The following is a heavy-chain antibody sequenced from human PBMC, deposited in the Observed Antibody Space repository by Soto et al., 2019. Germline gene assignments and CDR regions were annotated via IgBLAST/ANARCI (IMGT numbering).Heavy chain of an antibody. J-gene: IGHJ6*02. CDR1: GYSFTSYW. CDR3: ATRSHNSSSGTYYYYGMDV. D-gene: IGHD6-6*01. Sequence: GESLKISCKGSGYSFTSYWIGWVRQMPGKGLEWMGIIYPGDSDTRYSPSFQGQVTISADKSISTAHLQWSSLKASDTAMYYCATRSHNSSSGTYYYYGMDVWGQGTTVTVSS. CDR2: IYPGDSDT. V-gene: IGHV5-51*01.